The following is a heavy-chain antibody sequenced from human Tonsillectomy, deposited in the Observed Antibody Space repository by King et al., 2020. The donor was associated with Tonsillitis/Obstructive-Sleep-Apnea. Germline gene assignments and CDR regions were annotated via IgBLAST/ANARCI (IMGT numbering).Heavy chain of an antibody. CDR3: ASHFSERGGYVRRVFYYYMDV. CDR1: GGTFSSYA. V-gene: IGHV1-69*01. J-gene: IGHJ6*03. CDR2: IIPIFGTA. D-gene: IGHD5-12*01. Sequence: VQLVQSGAEVKKPGSSVKVSCKASGGTFSSYAISWVRQAPGQGLEWMGGIIPIFGTANYAQKFQGRVTITADESTSTAYMELSSLRSEDTAVYYCASHFSERGGYVRRVFYYYMDVWGKGTTVTVSS.